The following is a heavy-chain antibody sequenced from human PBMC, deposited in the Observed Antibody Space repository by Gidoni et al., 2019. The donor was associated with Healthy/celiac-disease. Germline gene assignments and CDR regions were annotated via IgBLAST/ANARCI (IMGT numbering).Heavy chain of an antibody. V-gene: IGHV4-34*01. J-gene: IGHJ4*02. CDR3: ARGGDIVVVTAILSYFDY. Sequence: QVQLQPWGAGLLNPSETLSLTCAVYGGSFSGYSWSWIRQPPGKGLEWIGEINHGGSSDYNPSLKMRVTISVDTAKNQFSLKLSSVTAADTAVYYCARGGDIVVVTAILSYFDYWGQGTLVTVSS. D-gene: IGHD2-21*02. CDR2: INHGGSS. CDR1: GGSFSGYS.